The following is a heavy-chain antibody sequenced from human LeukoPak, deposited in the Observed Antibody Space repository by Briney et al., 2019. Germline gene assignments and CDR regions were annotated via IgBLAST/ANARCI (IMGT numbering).Heavy chain of an antibody. CDR1: GGSFSGYY. CDR3: ARGWGYYYGSGSYYKREYNWFDP. CDR2: INHSGST. D-gene: IGHD3-10*01. V-gene: IGHV4-34*01. Sequence: SETLSLTCAVYGGSFSGYYWGWIRQPPGKGLEWIGEINHSGSTNYNPSLKSRVTISVDTSKNQFSLKLSSVTAADTAVYYCARGWGYYYGSGSYYKREYNWFDPWGQGTLVTVSS. J-gene: IGHJ5*02.